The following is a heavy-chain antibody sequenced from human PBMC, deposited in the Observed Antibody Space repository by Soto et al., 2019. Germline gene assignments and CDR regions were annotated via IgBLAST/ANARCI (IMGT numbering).Heavy chain of an antibody. V-gene: IGHV4-34*01. J-gene: IGHJ4*02. D-gene: IGHD2-8*02. Sequence: QVQLQQWGAGLLKPSETLSLTCAVYGGSFSGYYWTWIRQPPGTGLEWIGEINHSGSTNYNPSRKSRVTLSVDTSKNQFSLKLTSVTAADTAVYYCARDKITGLFDYWGQGTLVTVSS. CDR1: GGSFSGYY. CDR3: ARDKITGLFDY. CDR2: INHSGST.